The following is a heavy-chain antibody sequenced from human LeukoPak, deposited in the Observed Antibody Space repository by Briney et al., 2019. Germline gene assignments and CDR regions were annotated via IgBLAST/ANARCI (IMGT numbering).Heavy chain of an antibody. V-gene: IGHV4-59*08. CDR1: GVSISSYY. CDR2: IYYSGST. D-gene: IGHD6-19*01. Sequence: SETLSLTCTVSGVSISSYYWSWIRQPPGKGLEGIGYIYYSGSTNYNPSLKSRVTISVDTSKNQFSLKLSSVTAADTAVYYCARLIRNSSGWYHPYWFDPWGQGTLVTVSS. J-gene: IGHJ5*02. CDR3: ARLIRNSSGWYHPYWFDP.